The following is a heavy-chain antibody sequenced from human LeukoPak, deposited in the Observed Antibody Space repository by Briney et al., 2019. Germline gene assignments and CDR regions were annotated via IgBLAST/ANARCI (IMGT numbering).Heavy chain of an antibody. CDR3: ARSTPDYSAFDI. CDR1: GGTFSSYA. Sequence: SVRVSCKASGGTFSSYAISWGRQAPGEGVERMGGIIPIFGTANYAQKLQGRVTITADDSTSTAYMELSSLRSEDTAVYYCARSTPDYSAFDIWGQGTMVTVSS. J-gene: IGHJ3*02. D-gene: IGHD4-11*01. CDR2: IIPIFGTA. V-gene: IGHV1-69*13.